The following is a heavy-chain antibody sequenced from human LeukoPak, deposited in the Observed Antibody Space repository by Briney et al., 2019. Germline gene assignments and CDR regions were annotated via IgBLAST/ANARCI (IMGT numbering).Heavy chain of an antibody. CDR3: ARDEYCSSTSCYFFGLDY. CDR2: IFYSGST. V-gene: IGHV4-39*07. CDR1: GGSISTSNYY. J-gene: IGHJ4*02. D-gene: IGHD2-2*01. Sequence: SETLSLTCTVSGGSISTSNYYWGWIRQPPGKGLEWIGNIFYSGSTYYSPSLRSRVTISLDTSRNQFSLKLNSVTAADTAVYYCARDEYCSSTSCYFFGLDYWGQGTLVTVSS.